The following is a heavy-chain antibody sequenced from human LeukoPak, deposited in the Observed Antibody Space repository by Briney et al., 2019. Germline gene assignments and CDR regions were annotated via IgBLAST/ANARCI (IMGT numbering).Heavy chain of an antibody. Sequence: PGGSLRLSCAASGFTFSSYWMSWVRQAPGKGPEWVANIKQDGIEKYYVDSVKGRFTISRDNAKNSLYLQMNSLRAEDTAVYYCARDYTYYDILTGYPYWYFDLWGRGTLVTVSS. V-gene: IGHV3-7*01. D-gene: IGHD3-9*01. CDR2: IKQDGIEK. J-gene: IGHJ2*01. CDR3: ARDYTYYDILTGYPYWYFDL. CDR1: GFTFSSYW.